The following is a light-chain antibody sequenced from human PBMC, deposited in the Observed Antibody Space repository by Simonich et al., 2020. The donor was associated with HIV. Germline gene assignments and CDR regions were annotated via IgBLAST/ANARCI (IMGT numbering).Light chain of an antibody. J-gene: IGKJ4*01. V-gene: IGKV2-29*03. CDR3: MQALQTPPT. CDR2: EVS. CDR1: PSLLHSDGKTY. Sequence: DIVMTQTPLSLFFTPGQPASISCKCNPSLLHSDGKTYLYWYLEKPGQSPQLLIYEVSNQFSGVPDRFSGSGSGTDFTLKISRVEAEDVGVYYCMQALQTPPTFGGGAKVEIK.